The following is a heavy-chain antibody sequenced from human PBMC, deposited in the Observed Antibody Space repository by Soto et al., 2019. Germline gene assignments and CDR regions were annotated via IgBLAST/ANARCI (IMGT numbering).Heavy chain of an antibody. CDR2: IWYDGSNK. CDR1: GFTFSSYG. J-gene: IGHJ6*02. Sequence: QVQLVESGGGVVQPGRSLRLSCAASGFTFSSYGMHWVRQAPGEGLEWVAVIWYDGSNKYYADSVKGRFTISRDNSKNTLYLQMNSLRAEDTAVYYCARAAAYYDFWSGYGMDVWGQGTTVTVSS. CDR3: ARAAAYYDFWSGYGMDV. D-gene: IGHD3-3*01. V-gene: IGHV3-33*01.